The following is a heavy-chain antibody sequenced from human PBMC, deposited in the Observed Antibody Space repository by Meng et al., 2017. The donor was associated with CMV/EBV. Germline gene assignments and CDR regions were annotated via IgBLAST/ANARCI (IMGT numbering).Heavy chain of an antibody. D-gene: IGHD3-3*01. J-gene: IGHJ2*01. Sequence: SVKVSCKASGGTFSSYAISWVRQAPGQGLEWMGGIIPIFGTANYAQKFQGRVTITTDESTSTAYMELSSLRSEDTAVYYCARTGRFLEWLGYFDLWGRGTLVTVS. CDR3: ARTGRFLEWLGYFDL. CDR1: GGTFSSYA. CDR2: IIPIFGTA. V-gene: IGHV1-69*05.